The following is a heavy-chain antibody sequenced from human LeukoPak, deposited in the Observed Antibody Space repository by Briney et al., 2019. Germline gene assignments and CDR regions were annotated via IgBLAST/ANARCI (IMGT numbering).Heavy chain of an antibody. CDR3: AKSVILTVFEY. D-gene: IGHD3-9*01. J-gene: IGHJ4*02. CDR1: GFTFSSYG. V-gene: IGHV3-30*02. Sequence: PGGSLRLSCAASGFTFSSYGIHWVRQAPGKGLEWVAFIRYDGNNKYYADSVKGRFTISRDNSKNTLHLQMNSLRAEDTAVYYCAKSVILTVFEYWGPGTLVTVSS. CDR2: IRYDGNNK.